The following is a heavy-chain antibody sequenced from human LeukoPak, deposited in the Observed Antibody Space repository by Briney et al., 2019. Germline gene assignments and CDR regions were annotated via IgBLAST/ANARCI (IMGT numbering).Heavy chain of an antibody. J-gene: IGHJ4*02. V-gene: IGHV3-74*01. CDR1: GFTFSNSW. Sequence: PGGSLRLSCAASGFTFSNSWMHWVRQGPGKGLEWVSRINNDGGSASYADSVKGRFTISRDNAKNSLYLQMNSLRAVDTAVYYCARGQNSSSWYGKWFLSSRPFDYWGQGTLVTVSS. D-gene: IGHD6-13*01. CDR2: INNDGGSA. CDR3: ARGQNSSSWYGKWFLSSRPFDY.